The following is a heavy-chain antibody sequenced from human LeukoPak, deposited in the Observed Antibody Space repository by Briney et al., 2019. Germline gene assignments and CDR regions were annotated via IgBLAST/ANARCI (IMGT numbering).Heavy chain of an antibody. CDR3: ARRLTQYDCFDP. Sequence: SQTFSLTCAISGDSVSSNSVTWNWIRQSPSRGLECLGRTYYRSTWYNDYAVSVRGRITVNPDTSKNQFSLHLNSVTPEDTAVYYCARRLTQYDCFDPWGQGILVTVSS. CDR2: TYYRSTWYN. J-gene: IGHJ5*02. CDR1: GDSVSSNSVT. V-gene: IGHV6-1*01. D-gene: IGHD2-2*01.